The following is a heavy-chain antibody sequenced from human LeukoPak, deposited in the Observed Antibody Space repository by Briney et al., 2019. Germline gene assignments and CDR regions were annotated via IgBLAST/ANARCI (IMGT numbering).Heavy chain of an antibody. Sequence: GGSLRLSCTASGFAFSVYAMSWLRRPPGKGLEWVSTINANSGTTSYAASVRGRCTISRDNSKNTLYLQLNNLRADDTASYYCAKPISGGLAVTADWFHPWGQGTLVVVSS. CDR3: AKPISGGLAVTADWFHP. CDR2: INANSGTT. J-gene: IGHJ5*01. CDR1: GFAFSVYA. D-gene: IGHD6-19*01. V-gene: IGHV3-23*01.